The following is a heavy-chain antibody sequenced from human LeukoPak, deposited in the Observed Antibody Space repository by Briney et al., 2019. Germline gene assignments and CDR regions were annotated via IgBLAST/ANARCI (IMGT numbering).Heavy chain of an antibody. D-gene: IGHD3-9*01. J-gene: IGHJ5*02. CDR3: ASRLVLRYFDWLLRPWGWFDP. CDR2: IYHSGST. CDR1: GGSISSSNW. V-gene: IGHV4-4*02. Sequence: SETLSLTCAVSGGSISSSNWWSWVRQPPGKGLEWIGEIYHSGSTNYNPSLKSRVTISVDKSKNQFSLKLSSVTAADTAVYYCASRLVLRYFDWLLRPWGWFDPWGQGTLVTVSS.